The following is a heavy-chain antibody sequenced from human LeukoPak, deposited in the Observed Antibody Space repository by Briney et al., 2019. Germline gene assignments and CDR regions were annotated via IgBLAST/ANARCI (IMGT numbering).Heavy chain of an antibody. J-gene: IGHJ3*02. D-gene: IGHD3-10*01. CDR3: ATSPITMAAFDI. V-gene: IGHV4-30-2*01. Sequence: SETLSLACAVSGGSISSGGYSWSWIRQPPGKGLEWIGCIYHSGSTYYNPSLKSRVTISVDRSKNQFSLKLSSVTAADTAVYYCATSPITMAAFDIWGQGTMVTVSS. CDR1: GGSISSGGYS. CDR2: IYHSGST.